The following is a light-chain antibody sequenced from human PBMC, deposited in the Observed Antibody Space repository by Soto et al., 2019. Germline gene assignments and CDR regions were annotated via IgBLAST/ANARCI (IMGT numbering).Light chain of an antibody. CDR1: QIITTY. J-gene: IGKJ1*01. CDR2: ASS. Sequence: DIQMTQSPSSLSASVGDRVTITCRTSQIITTYLHWYQQKPGKAPKLLIDASSTLESGVSSRFSGSASGTDFTLTISNLQPEDFATYYCQQTYSTPQTFGQGTKVEIK. V-gene: IGKV1-39*01. CDR3: QQTYSTPQT.